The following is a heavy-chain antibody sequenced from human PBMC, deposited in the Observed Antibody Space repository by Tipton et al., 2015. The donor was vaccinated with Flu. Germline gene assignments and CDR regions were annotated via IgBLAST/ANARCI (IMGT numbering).Heavy chain of an antibody. D-gene: IGHD6-13*01. CDR3: ARAAAAALDY. CDR2: VDIRGIS. J-gene: IGHJ4*02. V-gene: IGHV4-4*07. CDR1: GASISEKG. Sequence: TLSLTCSVYGASISEKGWSWIRLAAGKGLEWIGRVDIRGISQYNPSLQSRVTLSADASTNQVSLRLTHVTAADTAVYFCARAAAAALDYWSQGTLVTVSS.